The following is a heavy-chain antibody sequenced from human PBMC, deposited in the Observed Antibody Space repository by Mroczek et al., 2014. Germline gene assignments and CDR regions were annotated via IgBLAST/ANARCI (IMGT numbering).Heavy chain of an antibody. J-gene: IGHJ3*02. V-gene: IGHV5-51*01. CDR2: IYPGDSDT. Sequence: QLVESGGRGEKAGESLKISCKGSGYSFTSYWIGWVRQMPGKGLEWMGIIYPGDSDTRYSPSFQGQVTISADKSISTAYLQWSSLKASDTAMYYCARLMPEGGSVDIVVVVAATIGAFDIWGQGTMVTVSS. CDR1: GYSFTSYW. D-gene: IGHD2-15*01. CDR3: ARLMPEGGSVDIVVVVAATIGAFDI.